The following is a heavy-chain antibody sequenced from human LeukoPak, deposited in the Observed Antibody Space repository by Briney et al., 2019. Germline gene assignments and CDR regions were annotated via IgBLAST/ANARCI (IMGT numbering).Heavy chain of an antibody. J-gene: IGHJ6*02. CDR3: ARGRMVRGVIGYGMDV. D-gene: IGHD3-10*01. CDR1: GYTFTSYD. CDR2: MNPNSGNT. Sequence: ASVKVSCKASGYTFTSYDINWVRQATGQGLERMGWMNPNSGNTGYAQKFQGRVTMTRNTTISTAYMELSSLRSEDTAVYYCARGRMVRGVIGYGMDVWGQGTTVTVSS. V-gene: IGHV1-8*01.